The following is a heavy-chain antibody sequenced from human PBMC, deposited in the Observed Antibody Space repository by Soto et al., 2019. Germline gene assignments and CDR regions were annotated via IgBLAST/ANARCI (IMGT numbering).Heavy chain of an antibody. D-gene: IGHD2-8*01. Sequence: SETLSLTCAVSGGSISSGGYSWSWIRQPPGKGLEWIGYIYHSGSTNYNPSLKSRVTISVDTSKNQFSLKLSSVTAADTAVYNCAGLPYAGYNLSWGKGTLVTVSS. CDR2: IYHSGST. J-gene: IGHJ4*02. V-gene: IGHV4-30-2*01. CDR1: GGSISSGGYS. CDR3: AGLPYAGYNLS.